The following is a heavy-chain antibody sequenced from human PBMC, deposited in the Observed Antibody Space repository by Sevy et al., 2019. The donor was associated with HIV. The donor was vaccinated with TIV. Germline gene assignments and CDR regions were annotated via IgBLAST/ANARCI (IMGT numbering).Heavy chain of an antibody. V-gene: IGHV4-4*07. CDR1: GASINNYY. D-gene: IGHD3-10*01. Sequence: SETLSLTCTVSGASINNYYWSWIRQPAGKGLEWIGRINTRGDTHYNPSLKSRITLSLDTSQRHISLKLTSVIAADTAVYYCARDIMVRGGFPTYYYHYYMDVWGKGTTVTVSS. CDR3: ARDIMVRGGFPTYYYHYYMDV. J-gene: IGHJ6*03. CDR2: INTRGDT.